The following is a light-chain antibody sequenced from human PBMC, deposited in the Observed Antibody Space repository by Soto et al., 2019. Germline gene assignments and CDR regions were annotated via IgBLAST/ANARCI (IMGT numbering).Light chain of an antibody. J-gene: IGKJ2*01. CDR2: GAS. V-gene: IGKV3-15*01. CDR3: QQYNSWPRT. Sequence: EIVMTQSPATLSVSPGERATVSCRASQSVSSNLAWYQQKPGKAPRLLIYGASTRATGIPARFSGSGSGTEFTLTIGSLQSEDFALYYCQQYNSWPRTFGQGTKLEIK. CDR1: QSVSSN.